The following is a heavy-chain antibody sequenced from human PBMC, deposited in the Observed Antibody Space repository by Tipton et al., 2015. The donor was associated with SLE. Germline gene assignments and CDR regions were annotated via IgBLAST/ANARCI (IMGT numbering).Heavy chain of an antibody. CDR3: ARQPAAFDI. Sequence: LRLSCAVSGYSISSGHYWGWIRQPPGKGLEWIGSISHSGNTYYNPSLQSRVSMSMDTSKNQVFLKLSSVTAADTAVYYCARQPAAFDIWGQGTRVTVSS. V-gene: IGHV4-38-2*01. CDR1: GYSISSGHY. CDR2: ISHSGNT. J-gene: IGHJ3*02.